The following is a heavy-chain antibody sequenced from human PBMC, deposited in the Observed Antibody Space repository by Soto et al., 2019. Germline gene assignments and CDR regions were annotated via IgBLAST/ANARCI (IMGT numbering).Heavy chain of an antibody. CDR2: IYYSGST. CDR1: GGSISSYY. Sequence: SETLSLTCTISGGSISSYYWSWIRQPPGKGLEWIGYIYYSGSTNYNPSLKSRVTISVDTSKNQFSLKLSSVTAADTAVYYCASTPRYCSGGSCRGYWGQGTLVTVSS. J-gene: IGHJ4*02. V-gene: IGHV4-59*01. D-gene: IGHD2-15*01. CDR3: ASTPRYCSGGSCRGY.